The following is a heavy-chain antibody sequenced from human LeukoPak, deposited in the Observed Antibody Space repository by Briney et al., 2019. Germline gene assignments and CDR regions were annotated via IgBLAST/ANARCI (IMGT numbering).Heavy chain of an antibody. CDR3: ARESYCGGDCSAFDY. Sequence: PGGSPRLSCAASGFTFSDYYMSWIRQAPGKGLEWVSYISSSGSTIYYADSVKGRFTISRDNAKNSLYLQMNSLRAEDTAVYYCARESYCGGDCSAFDYWGQGTLVTVSS. V-gene: IGHV3-11*01. D-gene: IGHD2-21*02. CDR2: ISSSGSTI. J-gene: IGHJ4*02. CDR1: GFTFSDYY.